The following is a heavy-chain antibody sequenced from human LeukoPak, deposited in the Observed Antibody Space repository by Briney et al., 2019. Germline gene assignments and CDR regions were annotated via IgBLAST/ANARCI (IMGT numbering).Heavy chain of an antibody. CDR2: MSGSGSST. J-gene: IGHJ4*02. V-gene: IGHV3-23*01. CDR3: ARWLFGRLIDY. CDR1: GFTFNTYV. D-gene: IGHD2-21*01. Sequence: GGSLRLSCAASGFTFNTYVISWVRQAPGKGLEWVSSMSGSGSSTYYADSVKGRFTISRDNSKNTLYLRMNSLRAEDTAVYYCARWLFGRLIDYWGQGTLVTVSS.